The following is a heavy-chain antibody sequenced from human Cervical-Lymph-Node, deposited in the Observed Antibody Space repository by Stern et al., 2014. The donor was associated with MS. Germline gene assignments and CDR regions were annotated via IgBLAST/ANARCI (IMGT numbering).Heavy chain of an antibody. J-gene: IGHJ6*02. Sequence: EVQLEESGGGLVQPGGSLRLSCAASGFTFSDHYMDWVRQAPGKGLEWVGRTRNKANSYTTEYAASVKGRFTISRDDSKNSLYLQMNSLKTEDTAVYYCARAIRVGASTTYYYYYYGMDVWGQGTTVTVSS. CDR1: GFTFSDHY. V-gene: IGHV3-72*01. D-gene: IGHD1-26*01. CDR2: TRNKANSYTT. CDR3: ARAIRVGASTTYYYYYYGMDV.